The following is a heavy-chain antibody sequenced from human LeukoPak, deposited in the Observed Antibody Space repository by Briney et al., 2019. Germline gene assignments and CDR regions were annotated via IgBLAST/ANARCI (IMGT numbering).Heavy chain of an antibody. V-gene: IGHV3-64*01. CDR3: ATALRIGGYYMDV. J-gene: IGHJ6*03. Sequence: GGSLRLSCAASGFTFSSYAMHWVRQAPGKGLEYVSAISSNGGSTYYANSVKGRFTISRDDSKNTLYLQMGSLRAEDMAVYYCATALRIGGYYMDVWGKGTTVTVSS. D-gene: IGHD3-16*01. CDR2: ISSNGGST. CDR1: GFTFSSYA.